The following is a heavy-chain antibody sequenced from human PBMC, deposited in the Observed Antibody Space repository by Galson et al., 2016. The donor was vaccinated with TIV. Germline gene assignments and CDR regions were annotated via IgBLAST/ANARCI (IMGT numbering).Heavy chain of an antibody. Sequence: SLRLSCAGSGFPFSGYAIHWVRQAPGKGLEWLAVISYDGSNKYYADSVKGRFTISRDNSKSTLYLQMNRLRTEDTAMYYCARDKATGTAIDYWGQGTLLIVSS. CDR2: ISYDGSNK. CDR3: ARDKATGTAIDY. V-gene: IGHV3-30-3*01. J-gene: IGHJ4*02. D-gene: IGHD6-13*01. CDR1: GFPFSGYA.